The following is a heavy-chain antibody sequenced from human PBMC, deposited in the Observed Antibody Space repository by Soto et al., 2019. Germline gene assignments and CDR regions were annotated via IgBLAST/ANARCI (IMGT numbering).Heavy chain of an antibody. J-gene: IGHJ5*02. CDR3: TEDRVDYDFWRGYAEQNWFDP. CDR2: ISGSGGST. Sequence: GGSLRLSCAASGFTFSSYAMSWVRQAPGKGLEWVSAISGSGGSTYYADSVKGRFTISRDNSKNTLYLQMNSLRAEDAAVYYGTEDRVDYDFWRGYAEQNWFDPWGQGTLVTVSS. CDR1: GFTFSSYA. V-gene: IGHV3-23*01. D-gene: IGHD3-3*01.